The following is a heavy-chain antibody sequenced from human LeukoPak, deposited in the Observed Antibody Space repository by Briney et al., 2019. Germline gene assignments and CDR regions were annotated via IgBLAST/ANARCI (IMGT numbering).Heavy chain of an antibody. J-gene: IGHJ4*02. V-gene: IGHV4-39*07. D-gene: IGHD1-26*01. Sequence: SETLSLTCTVSGGSISSSSYYWGWIRQPPGKGLEWIGSIYYSGSTYYNPSLKSRVTISVDTSKNQFSLKLSSVTAADTAVYYCARLEESYSFDYWGQGTLVTVSS. CDR1: GGSISSSSYY. CDR3: ARLEESYSFDY. CDR2: IYYSGST.